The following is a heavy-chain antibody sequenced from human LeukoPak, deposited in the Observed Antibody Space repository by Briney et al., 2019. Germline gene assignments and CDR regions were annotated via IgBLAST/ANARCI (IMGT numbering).Heavy chain of an antibody. Sequence: PGGSLRLSCAASGFTFSNHWMHWVRQAPGKGLVWVSRIDERGTNAMYADSVKGRSSISKDNAKNTVNLQMNSLRADDTGVYYCIRDEALWRLDYWGQGTLVTVSS. J-gene: IGHJ4*02. CDR2: IDERGTNA. CDR3: IRDEALWRLDY. V-gene: IGHV3-74*03. CDR1: GFTFSNHW. D-gene: IGHD2-21*01.